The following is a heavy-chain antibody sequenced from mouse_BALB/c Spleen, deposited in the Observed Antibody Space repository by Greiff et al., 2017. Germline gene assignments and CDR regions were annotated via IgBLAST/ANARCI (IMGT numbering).Heavy chain of an antibody. CDR1: GYSITSDYA. Sequence: EVMVEESGPGLVKPSRSLSLTCTVTGYSITSDYAWYWLRQSPGNLLEWMGYISYSGSTSYNPSLKSRISITRDTTKNQFFLQLNSLTTEDTATYYSARRVRLGAMDDWGEGTSVTVSS. D-gene: IGHD2-4*01. J-gene: IGHJ4*01. CDR2: ISYSGST. CDR3: ARRVRLGAMDD. V-gene: IGHV3-2*02.